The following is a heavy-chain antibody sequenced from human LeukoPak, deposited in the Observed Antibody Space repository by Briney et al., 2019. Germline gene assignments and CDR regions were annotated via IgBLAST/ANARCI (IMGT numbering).Heavy chain of an antibody. CDR1: GFTFSSYG. V-gene: IGHV3-33*01. D-gene: IGHD4-17*01. Sequence: GGSLRLSCAASGFTFSSYGMHWVRQAPGKGLEWVAVIWYDGSNKFYADSVKGRFTISRDNSNNALYLQMNSLRAEDTAVYYCARDTENAFDIWGQGTLVTVSS. J-gene: IGHJ3*02. CDR3: ARDTENAFDI. CDR2: IWYDGSNK.